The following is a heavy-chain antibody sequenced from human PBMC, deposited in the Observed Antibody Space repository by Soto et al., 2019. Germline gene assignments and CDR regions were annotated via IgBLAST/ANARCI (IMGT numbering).Heavy chain of an antibody. J-gene: IGHJ4*02. CDR2: MSYDGKNE. CDR3: ARGGPVSGDFDV. V-gene: IGHV3-30*04. D-gene: IGHD6-19*01. CDR1: GFTFSRFA. Sequence: QVQLLESGGGVVQPGSSLRLSCSGSGFTFSRFALHWVRQAPGKGLEWVAAMSYDGKNEHYADSVNGRFTISRDNSKNVLFLHMMSLKIEDTGMYFCARGGPVSGDFDVWGPGTLVSVSS.